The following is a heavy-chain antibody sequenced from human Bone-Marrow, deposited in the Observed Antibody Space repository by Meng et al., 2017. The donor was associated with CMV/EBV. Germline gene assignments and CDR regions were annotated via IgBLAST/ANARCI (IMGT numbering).Heavy chain of an antibody. CDR1: GFTFSSYS. Sequence: GESLKISCAASGFTFSSYSMNWVRQAPGKGLEWVSSISSSSSYIYYADSVKGRFTISRDNAENSLYLQMNSLRAEDTAVYYCASYPPNYVWGSYRYTWFDPWGQGTLVTVSS. CDR2: ISSSSSYI. D-gene: IGHD3-16*02. J-gene: IGHJ5*02. CDR3: ASYPPNYVWGSYRYTWFDP. V-gene: IGHV3-21*01.